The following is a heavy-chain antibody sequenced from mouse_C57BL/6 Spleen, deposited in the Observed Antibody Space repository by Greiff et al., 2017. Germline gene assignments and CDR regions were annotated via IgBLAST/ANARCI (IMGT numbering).Heavy chain of an antibody. CDR2: ISYDGSN. CDR1: GYSITSGYY. J-gene: IGHJ3*01. D-gene: IGHD2-5*01. Sequence: DVQLQESGPGLVKPSQSLSLTCSVTGYSITSGYYWNWIRQVPGNKLEWMGYISYDGSNNYNPSLKNRISITRDTSKNQFFLKLNSVTTEDTATYDCGRGSNYGAWFANGGQGTLVTFAA. CDR3: GRGSNYGAWFAN. V-gene: IGHV3-6*01.